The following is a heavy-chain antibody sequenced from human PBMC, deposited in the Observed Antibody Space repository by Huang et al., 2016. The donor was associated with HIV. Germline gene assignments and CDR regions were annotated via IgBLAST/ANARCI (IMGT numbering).Heavy chain of an antibody. D-gene: IGHD1-26*01. CDR2: IYWDDDK. CDR3: AHSKVGTSSFDY. V-gene: IGHV2-5*02. Sequence: QITLKESGPTLVKPTQTLTLTCPFSGFSLSTYGVGVGWIRQPPGKALEWLALIYWDDDKRYSPSLRRRLTISKDTSKTQVVLTMTNLDPVDTATYYCAHSKVGTSSFDYWGQGILVIVSS. CDR1: GFSLSTYGVG. J-gene: IGHJ4*02.